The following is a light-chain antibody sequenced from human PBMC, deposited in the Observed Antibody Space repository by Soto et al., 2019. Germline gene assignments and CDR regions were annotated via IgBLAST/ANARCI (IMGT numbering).Light chain of an antibody. CDR2: DNS. CDR3: GTWDSSLSVVL. V-gene: IGLV1-51*01. J-gene: IGLJ2*01. CDR1: YSNIGSNF. Sequence: QSVLTQPPSVSAAAGQKVTISCSGSYSNIGSNFVSWYQHFPGSAPRLLIYDNSQRPSGIPDRFSGSKSGSSATLGITGLQTGDEDDYYCGTWDSSLSVVLFGGGTKLTVL.